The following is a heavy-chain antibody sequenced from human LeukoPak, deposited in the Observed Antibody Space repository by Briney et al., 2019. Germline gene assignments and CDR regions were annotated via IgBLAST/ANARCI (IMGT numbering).Heavy chain of an antibody. CDR2: MNPNSGNT. CDR3: AAFPGSGPEKDY. Sequence: ASVEVSCKASGYTFTSYDINWVRQATGQGLEWMGWMNPNSGNTGYAQKFQGRVTITRNTSISTAYMELSSLRSEDTAVYYCAAFPGSGPEKDYWGQGTLVTVSS. V-gene: IGHV1-8*03. J-gene: IGHJ4*02. CDR1: GYTFTSYD. D-gene: IGHD3-10*01.